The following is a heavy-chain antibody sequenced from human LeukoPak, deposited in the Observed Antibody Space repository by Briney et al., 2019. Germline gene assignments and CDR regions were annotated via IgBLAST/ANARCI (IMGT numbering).Heavy chain of an antibody. D-gene: IGHD2-2*02. CDR2: IKQDGSEK. V-gene: IGHV3-7*01. CDR3: ARGGEYQLPYRY. J-gene: IGHJ4*02. CDR1: GFNFSTYW. Sequence: PGGSLRLSCAASGFNFSTYWMSWVRQAPGKGLEWVAYIKQDGSEKNYVDSVKGRFTISRDNAENSLYLQMNSLRAEDTALYYCARGGEYQLPYRYWGQGTLVTVSS.